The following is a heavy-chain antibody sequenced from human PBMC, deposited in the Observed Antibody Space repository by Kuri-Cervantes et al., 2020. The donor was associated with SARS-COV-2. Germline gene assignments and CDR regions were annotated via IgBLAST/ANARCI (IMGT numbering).Heavy chain of an antibody. V-gene: IGHV4-34*01. CDR2: INYSGST. CDR3: ARGSLNDYTFYKYYTVDV. J-gene: IGHJ6*02. D-gene: IGHD4-11*01. Sequence: SETLSLTCAVYGGSLSGYYGSWIRQPPGKGLEWIGEINYSGSTNYNPSLKSRVTIPVDTSKNQSSLKLTSVTAADTAVYYCARGSLNDYTFYKYYTVDVWDQGTKVTVS. CDR1: GGSLSGYY.